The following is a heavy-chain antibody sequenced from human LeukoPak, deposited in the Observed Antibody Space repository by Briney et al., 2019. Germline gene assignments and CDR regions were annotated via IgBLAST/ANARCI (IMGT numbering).Heavy chain of an antibody. D-gene: IGHD1-1*01. CDR2: IAAMYGGT. J-gene: IGHJ5*02. CDR1: GGTLRSYA. Sequence: WVTVSCTASGGTLRSYAITWVRQVPGPGVGWRGGIAAMYGGTKYPHTLQGRVTTTNDESLSTVYMDLSSLTYDDTAVYYCARDRGLTMTTAGFDPWGQGTLVTVSS. V-gene: IGHV1-69*05. CDR3: ARDRGLTMTTAGFDP.